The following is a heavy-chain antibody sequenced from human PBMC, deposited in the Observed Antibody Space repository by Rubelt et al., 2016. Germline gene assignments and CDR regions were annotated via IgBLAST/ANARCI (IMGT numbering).Heavy chain of an antibody. D-gene: IGHD2-2*02. CDR3: VREYCTRTTCYSSEVY. V-gene: IGHV3-23*01. Sequence: NRGEWVSAISSSGDSTYYVDSVKGRFTISRDDSKNTLFLQMSSLRAEDTALYYCVREYCTRTTCYSSEVYWGQGTRVSVSS. J-gene: IGHJ4*02. CDR2: ISSSGDST.